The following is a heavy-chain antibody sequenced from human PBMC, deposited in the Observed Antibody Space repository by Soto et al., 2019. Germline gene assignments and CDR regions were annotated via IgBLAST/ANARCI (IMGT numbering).Heavy chain of an antibody. D-gene: IGHD3-3*01. Sequence: ASVKVSCKASGYTFTGYYMHWVRQAPGQGPEWMGWINPNSGGTNYAQKFQGRVTMTRDTSISTAYMELSRLRSDDTAVYYCARAPSHYDFWSGYHNWFDPWGQGTLVTVSS. J-gene: IGHJ5*02. CDR1: GYTFTGYY. CDR3: ARAPSHYDFWSGYHNWFDP. V-gene: IGHV1-2*02. CDR2: INPNSGGT.